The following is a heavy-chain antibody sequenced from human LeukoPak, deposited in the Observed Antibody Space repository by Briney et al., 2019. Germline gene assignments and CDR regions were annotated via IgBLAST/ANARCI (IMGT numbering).Heavy chain of an antibody. Sequence: SETLSLTCTVSGGSISSYYWSWLRQPPGKGLEWIGYIYYSGSTNYNPSLTSRVTISVDTSKNQFSLKLSSVTAADTAVYYCARQPTNYNWFDPWGQGTLVTVSS. CDR3: ARQPTNYNWFDP. J-gene: IGHJ5*02. CDR1: GGSISSYY. D-gene: IGHD1-1*01. CDR2: IYYSGST. V-gene: IGHV4-59*08.